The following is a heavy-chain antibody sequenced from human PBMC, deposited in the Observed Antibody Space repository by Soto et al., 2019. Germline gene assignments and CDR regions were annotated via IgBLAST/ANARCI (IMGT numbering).Heavy chain of an antibody. D-gene: IGHD2-15*01. CDR3: AKMRSPTPDRQMDA. CDR2: IYGSGGST. V-gene: IGHV3-23*01. J-gene: IGHJ6*02. Sequence: GGSLRLSCEASGSTFSSYAMSWVRQAPGKGLEWVSSIYGSGGSTYYADSVKGRFTISRDNSKNTLYLQMNSLRAEDTAIYYCAKMRSPTPDRQMDAWGQGTTVTVSS. CDR1: GSTFSSYA.